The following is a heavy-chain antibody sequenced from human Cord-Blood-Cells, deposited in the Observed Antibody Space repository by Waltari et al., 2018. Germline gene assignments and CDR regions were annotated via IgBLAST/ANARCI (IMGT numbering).Heavy chain of an antibody. CDR2: IYHSGST. Sequence: QVQLQESGPGLVKPSETLSLTCAVSGYSISSGYYWGWIRQPPGKGLEWIGSIYHSGSTYYNPSLKSRVTISVDTSKNQFSLKLSSVTAADTAVYYCAREFRITMVQGDYFDYWGQGTLVTVSS. D-gene: IGHD3-10*01. CDR3: AREFRITMVQGDYFDY. CDR1: GYSISSGYY. V-gene: IGHV4-38-2*02. J-gene: IGHJ4*02.